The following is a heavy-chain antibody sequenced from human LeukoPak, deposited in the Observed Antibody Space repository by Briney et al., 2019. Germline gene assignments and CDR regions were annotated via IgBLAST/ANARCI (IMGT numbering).Heavy chain of an antibody. CDR3: ASEQTTSGGRRLDY. D-gene: IGHD1-26*01. V-gene: IGHV4-59*10. Sequence: GSLRLSCAASGFTFSSYAMSWVRQAPGKGLEWIGRIYSSGITNCSPSLKSRVTMSVDTSKNQFSLNLTSVTAADTAVYFCASEQTTSGGRRLDYWGQGTLVIVSS. CDR1: GFTFSSYA. J-gene: IGHJ4*02. CDR2: IYSSGIT.